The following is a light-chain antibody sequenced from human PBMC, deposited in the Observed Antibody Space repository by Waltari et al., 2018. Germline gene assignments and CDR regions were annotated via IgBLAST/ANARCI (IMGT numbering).Light chain of an antibody. CDR1: SADVGCYNY. Sequence: QSALTQPASVSGSPGQSITISCTGTSADVGCYNYVSWYQQYPGKAPQLMIYEVRCRPSGISNRFSGSKSGNTATLTISGLQAEDEADYYCSSKTSASGVFGTGTTVTVL. CDR3: SSKTSASGV. J-gene: IGLJ1*01. CDR2: EVR. V-gene: IGLV2-14*01.